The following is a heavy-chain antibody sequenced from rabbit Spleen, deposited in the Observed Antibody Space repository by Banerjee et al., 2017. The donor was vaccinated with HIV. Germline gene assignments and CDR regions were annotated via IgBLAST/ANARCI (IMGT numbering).Heavy chain of an antibody. J-gene: IGHJ4*01. CDR3: AKERGYGATWEL. V-gene: IGHV1S45*01. CDR2: IYVGRSGST. CDR1: GFSFSSGYW. Sequence: QEQLVESGGGLVQPEGSLTLTCTASGFSFSSGYWMCWVHQAPGKGLEWSACIYVGRSGSTYYASWAKGRFTISKTSSTTLTLQMTSLTAADTATYFCAKERGYGATWELWGPGTLVTVS. D-gene: IGHD6-1*01.